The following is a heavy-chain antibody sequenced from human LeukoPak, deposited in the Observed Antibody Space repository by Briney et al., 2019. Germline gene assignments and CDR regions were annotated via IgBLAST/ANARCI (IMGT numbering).Heavy chain of an antibody. D-gene: IGHD3-10*01. CDR2: INPNTGGT. CDR1: GYTFTGYY. Sequence: ASVTVSCKASGYTFTGYYMHWVRQAPGQGLEWMGWINPNTGGTNYARQFQGRVTMTRDTSISTAYMELSSLRSDDTAVYYCARGGYYGSGSFPDYWGQGTLVTVSS. CDR3: ARGGYYGSGSFPDY. V-gene: IGHV1-2*02. J-gene: IGHJ4*02.